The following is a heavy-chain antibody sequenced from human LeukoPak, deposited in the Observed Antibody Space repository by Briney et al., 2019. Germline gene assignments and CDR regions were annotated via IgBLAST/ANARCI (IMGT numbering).Heavy chain of an antibody. V-gene: IGHV4-4*07. CDR2: IYTSGST. Sequence: SETLSLTCTVSGGSISSYYWSWIRQPAGKGLEWIGRIYTSGSTNYNPSLKSRVTMSVDTSKNQFSLKLSSVTAADTAVYYCAREAVATRWDPGFDYWGQGTLVTVSS. CDR1: GGSISSYY. J-gene: IGHJ4*02. CDR3: AREAVATRWDPGFDY. D-gene: IGHD5-12*01.